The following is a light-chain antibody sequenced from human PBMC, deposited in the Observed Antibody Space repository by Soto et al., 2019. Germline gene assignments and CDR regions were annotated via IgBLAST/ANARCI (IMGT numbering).Light chain of an antibody. V-gene: IGKV3-20*01. Sequence: EMVMTRSPGTLSLSPGETATLSCRAIQSVSSNYVAWFHQKPGQAPRLLIYGASSRATGVPDRFSASGSGTDFTLTISRLEPEDFAAYYCQQYGRSPFTLGPGTKVDIK. CDR1: QSVSSNY. CDR3: QQYGRSPFT. J-gene: IGKJ3*01. CDR2: GAS.